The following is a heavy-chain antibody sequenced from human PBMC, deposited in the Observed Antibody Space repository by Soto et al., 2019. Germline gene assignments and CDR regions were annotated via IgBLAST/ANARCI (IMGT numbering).Heavy chain of an antibody. J-gene: IGHJ4*02. Sequence: QVQLVQSGAEVKKPGASVKVSCKASGYTFSSYGISWVRQAPGQGLEWMGWISAYNDNTKYAHNLQGRVTMTTDTSTRTAFMELRSLRSDDTAVDYSAKESPPADYWGQGTLVTVSS. CDR1: GYTFSSYG. CDR3: AKESPPADY. CDR2: ISAYNDNT. V-gene: IGHV1-18*01.